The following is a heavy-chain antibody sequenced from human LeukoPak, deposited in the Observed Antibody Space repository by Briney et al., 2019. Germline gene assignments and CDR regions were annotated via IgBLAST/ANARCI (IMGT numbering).Heavy chain of an antibody. V-gene: IGHV1-69*05. Sequence: SVKVSCKASGGTFSSYAISWVRQAPGQGLEWMGRIIPIFSTANYAQKFQGRVTITTDESTSTAYMELSSLRSEDTAVYYCARDSSYSSGSDAFDIWGQGTMVTVSS. J-gene: IGHJ3*02. CDR3: ARDSSYSSGSDAFDI. D-gene: IGHD6-19*01. CDR1: GGTFSSYA. CDR2: IIPIFSTA.